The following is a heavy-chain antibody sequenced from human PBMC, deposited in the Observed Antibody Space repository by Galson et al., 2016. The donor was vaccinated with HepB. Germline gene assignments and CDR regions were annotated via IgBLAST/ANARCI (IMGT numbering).Heavy chain of an antibody. CDR3: ASMTGTTPGGY. Sequence: SLRLSCAASGFTVSTNYMSWVRQAPGKGLEWGSLIYSGGSTYYADSVKGPFTISRDNSKNTLYLHMNNLRAEDTDVYYCASMTGTTPGGYWGQGTLVTVSS. D-gene: IGHD1-20*01. CDR2: IYSGGST. CDR1: GFTVSTNY. J-gene: IGHJ4*02. V-gene: IGHV3-53*01.